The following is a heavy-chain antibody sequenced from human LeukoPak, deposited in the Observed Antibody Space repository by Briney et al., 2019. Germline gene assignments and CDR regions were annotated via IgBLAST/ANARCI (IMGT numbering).Heavy chain of an antibody. D-gene: IGHD4-17*01. J-gene: IGHJ4*02. Sequence: PSETLSLTCTVSGGSISSYYWSWIRQPPGKGLEWIGYIYYSGSTNYNPSLKSRVTISVDTSKNQFSLKLSSVTAADTAVYYCARHVGTATTPLDYWGQGTLVTVSS. CDR1: GGSISSYY. CDR3: ARHVGTATTPLDY. CDR2: IYYSGST. V-gene: IGHV4-59*08.